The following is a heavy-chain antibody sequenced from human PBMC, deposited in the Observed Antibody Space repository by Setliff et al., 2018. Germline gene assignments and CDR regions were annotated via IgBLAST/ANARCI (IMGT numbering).Heavy chain of an antibody. CDR2: IFSNDKK. CDR3: ARDHSGWYGGAFDI. Sequence: SGPTLVNPTATLTLTCTVSGFSLSNDRMGVNWIRQPPGKALDWLAHIFSNDKKSYSTSLKSRLTISKDTSKSQVVLTMTNMDPVDTATYYCARDHSGWYGGAFDIWGQGTMVTVSS. J-gene: IGHJ3*02. CDR1: GFSLSNDRMG. V-gene: IGHV2-26*01. D-gene: IGHD6-19*01.